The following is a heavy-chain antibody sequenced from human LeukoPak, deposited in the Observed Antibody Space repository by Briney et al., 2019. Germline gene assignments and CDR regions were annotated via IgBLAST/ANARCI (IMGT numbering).Heavy chain of an antibody. Sequence: GGSLRLSCAASGFSFTMYGIHWVRQAPGKGLEWVAVISTDGNNEYYANSVKGRFTISRDNSKNTVYLEMTSLRTEDTAVYYCARDYGYGDSTPLGYFDYWGQGTLVTVSS. J-gene: IGHJ4*02. D-gene: IGHD4-17*01. CDR3: ARDYGYGDSTPLGYFDY. CDR2: ISTDGNNE. V-gene: IGHV3-30*03. CDR1: GFSFTMYG.